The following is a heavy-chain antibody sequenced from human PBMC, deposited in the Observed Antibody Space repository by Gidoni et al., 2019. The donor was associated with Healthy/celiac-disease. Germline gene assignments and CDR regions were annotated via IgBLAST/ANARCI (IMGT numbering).Heavy chain of an antibody. CDR2: INHSGSH. V-gene: IGHV4-34*01. D-gene: IGHD3-22*01. J-gene: IGHJ4*02. CDR1: GGSFSGYY. CDR3: ARGVHYYDSSGYYFDY. Sequence: QVQLQQWGAGLLKPSETLALTCAVYGGSFSGYYWSWFRQPPGKGLEWIGEINHSGSHNYNPSLKSRVTISVDTSKIQFSLKLSSVTAADTAVYYCARGVHYYDSSGYYFDYWGQGTLVTVSS.